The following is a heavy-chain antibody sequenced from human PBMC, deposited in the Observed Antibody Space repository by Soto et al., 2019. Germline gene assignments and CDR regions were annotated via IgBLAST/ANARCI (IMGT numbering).Heavy chain of an antibody. CDR3: ARGVSIVATGYYYMDV. V-gene: IGHV4-34*01. Sequence: SETLSLTCAVYGGSFSGYYWSWIRQPPGKGLEWIGEINHSGSTNYNPSLKSRVTISVDTSKNQFSLKLSSVTAADTAVYYCARGVSIVATGYYYMDVWGKGTTVTVSS. D-gene: IGHD5-12*01. CDR1: GGSFSGYY. J-gene: IGHJ6*03. CDR2: INHSGST.